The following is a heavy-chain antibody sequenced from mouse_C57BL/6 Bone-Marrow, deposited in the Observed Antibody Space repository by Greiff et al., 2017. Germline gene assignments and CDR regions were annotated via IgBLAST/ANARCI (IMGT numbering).Heavy chain of an antibody. Sequence: QVQLKESGPGLVQPSQSLSITCTVSGFSLTSYGVHWVRQSPGKGLEWLGVIWSGGSTDYNAAFISRLSISKDNSKGQVFFKMNSLQADDTAIYYCARNGDYDGGAYWGQGTLVTVSA. D-gene: IGHD2-4*01. J-gene: IGHJ3*01. CDR1: GFSLTSYG. CDR3: ARNGDYDGGAY. CDR2: IWSGGST. V-gene: IGHV2-2*01.